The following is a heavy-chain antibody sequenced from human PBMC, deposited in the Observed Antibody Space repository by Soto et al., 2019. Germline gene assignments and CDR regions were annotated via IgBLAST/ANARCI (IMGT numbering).Heavy chain of an antibody. CDR2: ISGSGGST. CDR3: AKALSVVAGLADWFDP. D-gene: IGHD6-19*01. CDR1: GFTFSSYA. Sequence: GGSLRLSCAASGFTFSSYAMSWVRQPPGKGLEWVSAISGSGGSTYYADSVKGRFTISRDNSNNTLYLQMNSLRAEDTAVYYCAKALSVVAGLADWFDPWGQGTLVTVSS. V-gene: IGHV3-23*01. J-gene: IGHJ5*02.